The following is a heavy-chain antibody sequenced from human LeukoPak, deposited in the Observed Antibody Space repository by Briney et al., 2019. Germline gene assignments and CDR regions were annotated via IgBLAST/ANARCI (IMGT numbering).Heavy chain of an antibody. Sequence: GGSLRLSCAASGFTFSSYAMHWVRQAPGKGLEWVAVISYDGSNKYYADSVKGRFIISRDNSKNTLYLQMNSLRAEDTAVYYCASRDPYDSSGYYYVFAPPDYWGQGTLVTVSS. J-gene: IGHJ4*02. D-gene: IGHD3-22*01. V-gene: IGHV3-30*01. CDR3: ASRDPYDSSGYYYVFAPPDY. CDR1: GFTFSSYA. CDR2: ISYDGSNK.